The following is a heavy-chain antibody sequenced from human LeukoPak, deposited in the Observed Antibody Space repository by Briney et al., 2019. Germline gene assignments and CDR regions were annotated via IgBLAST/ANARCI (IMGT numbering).Heavy chain of an antibody. CDR2: INPSGDSA. CDR3: ARAQSYYDY. V-gene: IGHV1-46*01. J-gene: IGHJ4*02. Sequence: ASVKVSCKASGYTFTNYYMHWVRQAPGQGLEWMGIINPSGDSAIYAQNFQGRVTMTRDTSTTTVYMELSSLRSEDTAVCYCARAQSYYDYWGQGTLVTVSS. CDR1: GYTFTNYY.